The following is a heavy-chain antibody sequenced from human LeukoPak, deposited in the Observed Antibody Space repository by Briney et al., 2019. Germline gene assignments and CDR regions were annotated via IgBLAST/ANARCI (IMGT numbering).Heavy chain of an antibody. Sequence: KPSETLSLTCAVYGGSFSGYYWSWIRQPPGKGLEWIGEINHSGSTNYNPSLKSRVTISVDTSKNQFSLKLSSVTAADTAVYYRARSDYGGNGAYYYYYYYMDVWGKGTTVTVSS. V-gene: IGHV4-34*01. CDR1: GGSFSGYY. J-gene: IGHJ6*03. CDR2: INHSGST. CDR3: ARSDYGGNGAYYYYYYYMDV. D-gene: IGHD4-23*01.